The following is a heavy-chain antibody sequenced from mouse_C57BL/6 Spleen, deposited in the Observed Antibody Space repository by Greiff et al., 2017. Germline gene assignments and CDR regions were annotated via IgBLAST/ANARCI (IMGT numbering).Heavy chain of an antibody. Sequence: EVHLVESGGDLVKPGGSLKLSCAASGFTFSSYGMSWVRQTPDKRLEWVATISSGGSYTYYPDSVKGRFTISSDNAKNTLYLQMSSLKSEDTAVYYFAREEDDYGAWFAYWGQGTLVTVSA. V-gene: IGHV5-6*01. CDR3: AREEDDYGAWFAY. D-gene: IGHD2-4*01. CDR2: ISSGGSYT. CDR1: GFTFSSYG. J-gene: IGHJ3*01.